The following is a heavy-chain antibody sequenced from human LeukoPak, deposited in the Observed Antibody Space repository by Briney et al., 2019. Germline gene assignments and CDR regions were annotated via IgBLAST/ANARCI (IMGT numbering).Heavy chain of an antibody. V-gene: IGHV3-74*01. CDR1: GFTFSSHW. CDR3: AREMVVNPY. Sequence: VGSLRLSCAASGFTFSSHWMHWVRQAPGKGLVWVSRINSDGSSTSYADSVKGRFTISRDNAKNTLYLQMNSLRAEDTAIYYFAREMVVNPYWAQGTLVTVSS. J-gene: IGHJ4*02. D-gene: IGHD2-15*01. CDR2: INSDGSST.